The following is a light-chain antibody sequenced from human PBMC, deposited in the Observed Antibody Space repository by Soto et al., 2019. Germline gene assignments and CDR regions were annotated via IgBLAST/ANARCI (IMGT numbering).Light chain of an antibody. Sequence: DIVMTQSPDSRAVSLGERATINCKSSQSVLYSSNNKNYLVWYQQKPGQPPKLLIYWASTRESGVPDRFSGSGSGTDFTLTISSLQAEDVAVYYCQQYYSTPLTFGGGTKVDIK. V-gene: IGKV4-1*01. CDR3: QQYYSTPLT. CDR1: QSVLYSSNNKNY. J-gene: IGKJ4*01. CDR2: WAS.